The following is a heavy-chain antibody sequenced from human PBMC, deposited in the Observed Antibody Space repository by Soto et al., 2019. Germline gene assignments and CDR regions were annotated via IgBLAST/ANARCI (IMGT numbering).Heavy chain of an antibody. CDR3: ASPGSPGPYGMDV. CDR2: INTGNGNT. D-gene: IGHD2-15*01. J-gene: IGHJ6*02. Sequence: ASVKVSCKASGYTFTRYAMHWVRQAPGQGLEWMGWINTGNGNTHYSQKFQGRVTFTRDASATTAYMELSSLRSEDTAVYYCASPGSPGPYGMDVWGQGTTVTVSS. V-gene: IGHV1-3*04. CDR1: GYTFTRYA.